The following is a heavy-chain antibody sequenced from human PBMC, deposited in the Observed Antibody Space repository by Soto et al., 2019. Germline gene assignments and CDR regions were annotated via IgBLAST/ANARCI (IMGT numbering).Heavy chain of an antibody. CDR2: IDNSGTT. CDR1: GVSISSVDYY. CDR3: ASFGVASITWFDP. V-gene: IGHV4-30-4*01. D-gene: IGHD3-3*01. Sequence: QLQLQESGPGLVKPSQTLSLTCTVSGVSISSVDYYWTWIRQSPGKGLEWIGCIDNSGTTYYNPSLKRRVTISEDTSKNQVSLKLASVAAADTGMYDCASFGVASITWFDPWGQGTLVIASS. J-gene: IGHJ5*02.